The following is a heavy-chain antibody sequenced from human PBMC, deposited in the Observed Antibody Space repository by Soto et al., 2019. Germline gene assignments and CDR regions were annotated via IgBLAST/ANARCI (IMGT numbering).Heavy chain of an antibody. CDR3: AKDNDRRQLGRNYDYILDV. Sequence: QVQRVQSGAEMKEPGSSVKVSCKTSGGTFSSSAISWLRQAHGQGLEWMGGIIPLFRTPDYAQKFQGRVTNAANEATSTAYKELSSLRSEDTAVYYCAKDNDRRQLGRNYDYILDVWGQGTTITVSS. D-gene: IGHD1-1*01. J-gene: IGHJ6*02. CDR1: GGTFSSSA. V-gene: IGHV1-69*12. CDR2: IIPLFRTP.